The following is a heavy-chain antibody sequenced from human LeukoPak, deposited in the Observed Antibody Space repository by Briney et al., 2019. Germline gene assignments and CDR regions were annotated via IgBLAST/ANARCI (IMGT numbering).Heavy chain of an antibody. V-gene: IGHV3-66*04. CDR2: IYSGGST. J-gene: IGHJ6*02. CDR1: GFTVSSNY. CDR3: ARHLMLWDYGSGSYYYYYGMDV. Sequence: GGSLRLSCAASGFTVSSNYMSWVRQAPGKGLEWVSVIYSGGSTYYADSVKGRFTISRDNSKNTLYLQMNSLRAEDTAVYYCARHLMLWDYGSGSYYYYYGMDVWGQGTTVTVSS. D-gene: IGHD3-10*01.